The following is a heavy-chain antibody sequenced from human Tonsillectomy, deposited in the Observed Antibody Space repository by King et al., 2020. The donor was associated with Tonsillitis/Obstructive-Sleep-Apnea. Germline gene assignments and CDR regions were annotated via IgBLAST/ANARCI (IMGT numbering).Heavy chain of an antibody. CDR1: GGSISSYY. V-gene: IGHV4-59*01. CDR3: ARGIGGDNDAFDL. J-gene: IGHJ3*01. CDR2: IYYSGST. Sequence: QLQESGPGLVKPSETLSLTCTVSGGSISSYYWSWIRQPPGKGLEWFGFIYYSGSTNYNPSLKDRVTISGETSNNQFSLKTSSVTAADTAVYYWARGIGGDNDAFDLWGQGTMVTVSS. D-gene: IGHD3-16*01.